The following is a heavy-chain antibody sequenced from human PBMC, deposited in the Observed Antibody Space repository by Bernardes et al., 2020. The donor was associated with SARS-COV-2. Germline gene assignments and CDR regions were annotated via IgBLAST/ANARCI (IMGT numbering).Heavy chain of an antibody. Sequence: GGSLRLSCAASGFTFSSYWMHWVRQAPGKGLVWVSRINSDGSSTSYADSGKGRFTISRDNAKNTLYLQMNSLRAEDTAVYYCARGAKSTKWLLSNYYGMDVWGQGTTVTVSS. CDR3: ARGAKSTKWLLSNYYGMDV. V-gene: IGHV3-74*01. D-gene: IGHD3-3*01. CDR1: GFTFSSYW. CDR2: INSDGSST. J-gene: IGHJ6*02.